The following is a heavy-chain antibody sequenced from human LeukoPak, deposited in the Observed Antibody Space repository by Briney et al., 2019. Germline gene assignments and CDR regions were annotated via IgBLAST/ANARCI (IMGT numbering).Heavy chain of an antibody. CDR3: ARGHDNTGYNYFDY. J-gene: IGHJ4*02. CDR2: INPNSGGT. V-gene: IGHV1-2*02. Sequence: ASVKVSCKASGYTFIDYYIHWVRQAPGQGLERMGWINPNSGGTNYVQKFQGRVTMTRDTSINTTFMDLSSLTSDDTAVYYCARGHDNTGYNYFDYWGQGTLVAVSS. D-gene: IGHD3-9*01. CDR1: GYTFIDYY.